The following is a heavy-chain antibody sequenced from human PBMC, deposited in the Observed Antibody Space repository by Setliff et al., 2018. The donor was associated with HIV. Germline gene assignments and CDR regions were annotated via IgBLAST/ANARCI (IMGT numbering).Heavy chain of an antibody. CDR1: GFTFSSYE. D-gene: IGHD3-3*01. V-gene: IGHV3-48*03. Sequence: PGGSLSLSCAASGFTFSSYEMNWVRQAPGKGLEWVSYISSSGSTIYYADSVKGRFTISRDNAKNSLYLQMNSLRAEDTAVYYCARGSYYNFWSGYYPYFDYWGQGTLVTVSS. J-gene: IGHJ4*02. CDR3: ARGSYYNFWSGYYPYFDY. CDR2: ISSSGSTI.